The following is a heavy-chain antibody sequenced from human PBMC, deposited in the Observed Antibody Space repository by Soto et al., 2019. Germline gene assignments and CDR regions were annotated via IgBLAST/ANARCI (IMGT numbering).Heavy chain of an antibody. D-gene: IGHD3-10*01. V-gene: IGHV3-74*01. Sequence: EVQLVESGGGLVQPGGSLRLSCAASGFTFSSYWMHWVRQAPGKGLVWVSRINSDGSSTSYADSVKGRFTISRDNAKNTLYLQMNSLSAEDTAVYYCARVPFGMVRAYDYWGQGTLVTVSS. J-gene: IGHJ4*02. CDR3: ARVPFGMVRAYDY. CDR2: INSDGSST. CDR1: GFTFSSYW.